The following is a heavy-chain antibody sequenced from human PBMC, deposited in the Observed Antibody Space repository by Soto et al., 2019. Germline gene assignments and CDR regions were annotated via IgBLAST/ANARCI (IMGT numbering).Heavy chain of an antibody. Sequence: GGSLRLSCAASGFTFSSYGMHWVRQAPGKGLEWVAVIWYDGSNKYYADSVKGRFTISRDNSKNTLYLQMNSLRAEDTAVYYCARDRSSSWYEPYYYYYGMDVWGQGTTVTVSS. D-gene: IGHD6-13*01. J-gene: IGHJ6*02. CDR3: ARDRSSSWYEPYYYYYGMDV. CDR2: IWYDGSNK. V-gene: IGHV3-33*08. CDR1: GFTFSSYG.